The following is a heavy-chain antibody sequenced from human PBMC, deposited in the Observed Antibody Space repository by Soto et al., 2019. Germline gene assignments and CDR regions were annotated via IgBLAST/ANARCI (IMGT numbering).Heavy chain of an antibody. D-gene: IGHD6-13*01. CDR1: GDSFSKYT. Sequence: ASVKVSCKASGDSFSKYTVNWVRQAPGQGLEWLGIITPTGGGRTKYSQKFQGRVTMTRDTSASTAYMELSSLRSEDTAVYYCVRRHVSATGIDWFDPWGQGTLVTVSS. V-gene: IGHV1-46*01. CDR2: ITPTGGGRT. CDR3: VRRHVSATGIDWFDP. J-gene: IGHJ5*02.